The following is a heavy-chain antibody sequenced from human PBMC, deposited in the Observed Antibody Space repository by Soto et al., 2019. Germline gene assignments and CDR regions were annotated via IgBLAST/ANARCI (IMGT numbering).Heavy chain of an antibody. Sequence: GGSLRLSCAASGFTFSTYAMSWARQAPGKGLEWVSSISGSGYSTYYADSVKGRFTISRDNSKNTLYLQMNSLRADDTAVYYCAKNQRVRGDYYYYLDVWGKGTTVTVSS. CDR3: AKNQRVRGDYYYYLDV. V-gene: IGHV3-23*01. J-gene: IGHJ6*03. CDR1: GFTFSTYA. D-gene: IGHD3-10*01. CDR2: ISGSGYST.